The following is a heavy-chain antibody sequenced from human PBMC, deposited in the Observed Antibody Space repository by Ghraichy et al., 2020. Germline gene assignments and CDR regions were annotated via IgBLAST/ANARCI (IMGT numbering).Heavy chain of an antibody. Sequence: LSLTCAASGFTFSSFWMSWVRQAPGKGLEWVANIKPDGSEGYYVDSVKGRFTISRDNAKNSLYLQMNSLRAEDTAVYYCARRSWYDYWGQGSLVTVSS. D-gene: IGHD6-13*01. V-gene: IGHV3-7*03. CDR1: GFTFSSFW. CDR2: IKPDGSEG. J-gene: IGHJ4*02. CDR3: ARRSWYDY.